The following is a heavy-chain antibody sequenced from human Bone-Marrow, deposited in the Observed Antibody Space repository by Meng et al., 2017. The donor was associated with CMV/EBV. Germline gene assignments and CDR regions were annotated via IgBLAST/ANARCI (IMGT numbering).Heavy chain of an antibody. CDR2: ISSSSSYI. D-gene: IGHD2-2*01. V-gene: IGHV3-21*01. CDR3: AREGYCSSTSCYGHGMDV. CDR1: GFTFSSYG. J-gene: IGHJ6*02. Sequence: GESLKISCAASGFTFSSYGMNWVRQAPGKGLEWVSSISSSSSYIYYADSVKGRFTISRDNAKNSLYLQMNSLRAEDTAVYYCAREGYCSSTSCYGHGMDVWGQGTTVTVSS.